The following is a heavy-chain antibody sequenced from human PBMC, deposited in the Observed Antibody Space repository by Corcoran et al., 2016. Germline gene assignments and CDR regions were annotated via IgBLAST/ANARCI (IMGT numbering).Heavy chain of an antibody. Sequence: QVQLVQSGAEVKKPGSSVKVSCKASGGTFSSYAISWVRQAPGQGLEWMGGIIPIFGTANYAQKFQGRVTITADESTSTAYMELSSLRSEDTAVYYCARDDGVAAAGKGPWYYYGMDVWGQGTTVTVSS. CDR3: ARDDGVAAAGKGPWYYYGMDV. D-gene: IGHD6-13*01. CDR2: IIPIFGTA. J-gene: IGHJ6*02. V-gene: IGHV1-69*01. CDR1: GGTFSSYA.